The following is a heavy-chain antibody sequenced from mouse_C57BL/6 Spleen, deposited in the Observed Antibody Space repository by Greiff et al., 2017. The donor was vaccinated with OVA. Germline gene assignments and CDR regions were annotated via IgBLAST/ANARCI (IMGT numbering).Heavy chain of an antibody. CDR3: ARSERSWYFDV. Sequence: EVQLQQSGPELVKPGASVKISCKASGYTFTDYYMNWVKQSHGKSLEWIGDINPNNGGTSYNQKFKGKATLTVDKSSSTAYMELRSLTSEDSAVYYCARSERSWYFDVWAQGPRSPSPQ. V-gene: IGHV1-26*01. J-gene: IGHJ1*03. CDR2: INPNNGGT. CDR1: GYTFTDYY.